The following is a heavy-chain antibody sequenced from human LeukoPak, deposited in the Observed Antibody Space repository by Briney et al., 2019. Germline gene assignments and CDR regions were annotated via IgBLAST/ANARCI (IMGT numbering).Heavy chain of an antibody. Sequence: SETLSLTCTVSGGSISSFYWSWIRQPPGKGLEWIGFISYRGSTNYNPSLESRVTISLDTSKKQFSLKLSSVTAADTAVFYCAGGDSSGWTDFDYWGQGTLVTVSS. D-gene: IGHD6-19*01. V-gene: IGHV4-59*08. CDR1: GGSISSFY. J-gene: IGHJ4*02. CDR3: AGGDSSGWTDFDY. CDR2: ISYRGST.